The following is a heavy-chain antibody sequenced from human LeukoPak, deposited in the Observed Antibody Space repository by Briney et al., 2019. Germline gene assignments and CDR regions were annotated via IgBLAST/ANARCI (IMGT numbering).Heavy chain of an antibody. D-gene: IGHD3-22*01. CDR1: GGSITSGSYY. Sequence: PSQTLSLTCTVSGGSITSGSYYWSWIRQPAGKGLEWIGRIYTSGNTNYNPSLMSRVAMSVDTSKNQFSLKLSSVTAADTAVYYCASSSGDYDSSGSKGDAFDIWGQETMVTVSS. V-gene: IGHV4-61*02. CDR3: ASSSGDYDSSGSKGDAFDI. CDR2: IYTSGNT. J-gene: IGHJ3*02.